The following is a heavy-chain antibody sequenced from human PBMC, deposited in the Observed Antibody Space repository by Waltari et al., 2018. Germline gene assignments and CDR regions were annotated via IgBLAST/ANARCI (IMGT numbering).Heavy chain of an antibody. V-gene: IGHV4-59*01. D-gene: IGHD2-15*01. J-gene: IGHJ5*02. CDR3: ARGYCSGGSCYGPDNWFDP. CDR1: GGSISSYY. Sequence: QVQLQESGPGLVKPSETLSLTCTVSGGSISSYYWSWIRQPPGKGLEWIGYIHYSGSTNYNPSLKSRVTISVDTSKNQFSLKLSSVTAVDTAVYYCARGYCSGGSCYGPDNWFDPWGQGTLVTVSS. CDR2: IHYSGST.